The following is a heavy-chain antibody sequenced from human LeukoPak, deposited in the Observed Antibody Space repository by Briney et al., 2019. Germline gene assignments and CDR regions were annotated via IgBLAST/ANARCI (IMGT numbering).Heavy chain of an antibody. J-gene: IGHJ3*02. CDR1: GFTVSSNH. CDR3: ARVIVTGYYDAFDI. D-gene: IGHD3-9*01. V-gene: IGHV3-53*01. Sequence: GGSLRLSCAASGFTVSSNHMSWVRQAPGKGLEWVSVIYSGGSTYYADSVKGRFTISRDNSKNTLYLQMNSLRAEDTAVYYCARVIVTGYYDAFDIWGQGTMATVSS. CDR2: IYSGGST.